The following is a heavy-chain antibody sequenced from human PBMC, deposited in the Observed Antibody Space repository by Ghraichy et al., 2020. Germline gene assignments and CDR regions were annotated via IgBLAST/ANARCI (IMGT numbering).Heavy chain of an antibody. Sequence: SETLSLTCTVSGGSISSYYWSWIRQAPGKGLEWIGYIHYSGTTSYSPSLKSRLTLSVDTSKNQFSLKLTSVTSADTAVYYCATTLFWGQGILVTVSS. V-gene: IGHV4-59*01. J-gene: IGHJ4*02. CDR2: IHYSGTT. CDR3: ATTLF. CDR1: GGSISSYY. D-gene: IGHD3-9*01.